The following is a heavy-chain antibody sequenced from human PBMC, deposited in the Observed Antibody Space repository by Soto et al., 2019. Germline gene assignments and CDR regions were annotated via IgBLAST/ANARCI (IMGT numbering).Heavy chain of an antibody. CDR1: GLTFSISW. CDR3: ATANTPYAFYM. CDR2: INPAGNVQ. V-gene: IGHV3-7*01. Sequence: PGGSLRLSCTASGLTFSISWMTWVRQAPGEGLEWVSNINPAGNVQHYADSVKERFTISRDNAKNSLFLQMSGLRVEDTAVYYCATANTPYAFYMWGQGTMVTVSS. J-gene: IGHJ3*02.